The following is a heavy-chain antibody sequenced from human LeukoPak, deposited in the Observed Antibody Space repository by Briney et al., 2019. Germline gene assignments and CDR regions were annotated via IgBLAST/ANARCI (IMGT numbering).Heavy chain of an antibody. V-gene: IGHV4-31*03. Sequence: SETLSLTCTVSGGSISSGGYYWSWIRQHPGKGLEWIGYIYYSGSTYYNPSLKSRVTISVDTSKNQFSLKLSSVTAADTAVYYCARFAYCSSTSCHRNNWFDPWGQGTLVTVSS. D-gene: IGHD2-2*01. CDR1: GGSISSGGYY. CDR2: IYYSGST. J-gene: IGHJ5*02. CDR3: ARFAYCSSTSCHRNNWFDP.